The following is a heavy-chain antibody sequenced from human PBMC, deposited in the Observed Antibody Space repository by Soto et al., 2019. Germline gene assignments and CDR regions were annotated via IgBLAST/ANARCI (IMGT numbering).Heavy chain of an antibody. V-gene: IGHV3-23*01. CDR2: ISASGDKT. CDR3: ARDCSSSSCSVWRD. Sequence: EVQLLESGGDLVQPGGSLRLSCAASGFSLSNYAMTWVRQAPGKGLEGVSGISASGDKTSYADSVEGRFIISRDNFKNTFYLQMNSLRPEDTALYYCARDCSSSSCSVWRDWGQGTLVIVSS. D-gene: IGHD2-2*01. J-gene: IGHJ4*02. CDR1: GFSLSNYA.